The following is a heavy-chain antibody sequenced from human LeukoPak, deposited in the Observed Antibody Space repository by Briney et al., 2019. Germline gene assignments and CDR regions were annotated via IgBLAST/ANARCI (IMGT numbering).Heavy chain of an antibody. CDR3: ARLVSYPKYYYDSSGDNAFDI. CDR2: IYYSGST. V-gene: IGHV4-39*01. J-gene: IGHJ3*02. D-gene: IGHD3-22*01. CDR1: GGSISSSSYY. Sequence: PSETLSLTCTVSGGSISSSSYYWGWIRQPPGKGLEWIGSIYYSGSTYYNPSLKSRVTISVDTSKNQFSLKLSSVTAADTAVYYCARLVSYPKYYYDSSGDNAFDIWGQGTMVTVSS.